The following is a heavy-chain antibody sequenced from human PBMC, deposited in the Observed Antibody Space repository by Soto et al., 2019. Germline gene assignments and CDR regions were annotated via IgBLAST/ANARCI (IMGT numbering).Heavy chain of an antibody. CDR1: GFTFSSYA. D-gene: IGHD6-13*01. Sequence: EVQLLESGGGLVQPGGSLRLSCAASGFTFSSYAVSWVRQAPGKGLEWVSSFSSSGGSGGTTYYADSVKGRFTLSRDNSKNTLYLQMNSVRAEDTAVYYCAKDGAAAAGTLSYFDYWGQGTLVTVSS. J-gene: IGHJ4*02. CDR2: SSSGGSGGTT. V-gene: IGHV3-23*01. CDR3: AKDGAAAAGTLSYFDY.